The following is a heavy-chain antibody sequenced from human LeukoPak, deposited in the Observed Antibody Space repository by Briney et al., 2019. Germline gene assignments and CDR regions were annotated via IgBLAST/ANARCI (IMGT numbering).Heavy chain of an antibody. CDR2: IYYSGST. V-gene: IGHV4-61*01. J-gene: IGHJ4*02. Sequence: PSETLSLTCTVSGGSVSSGSYYWSWIRQPPGKGLEWIEYIYYSGSTNYNPSLKSRVTISVDTSKNQFSLKLSSVTAADTAVYYCAREGDGYNPSFDYWGQGTLVTVSS. D-gene: IGHD5-24*01. CDR3: AREGDGYNPSFDY. CDR1: GGSVSSGSYY.